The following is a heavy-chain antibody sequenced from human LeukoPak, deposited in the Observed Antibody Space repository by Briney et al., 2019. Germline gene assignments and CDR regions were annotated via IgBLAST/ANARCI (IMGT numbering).Heavy chain of an antibody. CDR1: GFTFSSYA. Sequence: GASVKVSCKASGFTFSSYAMHWVRQAPGKGLEYVSAISSNGGSTYYANSVKGRFTISRDNSKNTLYLQMGSLRAEDMAVYYCARDRTQQLVRAVFDYWGQGTLVTVSS. J-gene: IGHJ4*02. CDR3: ARDRTQQLVRAVFDY. V-gene: IGHV3-64*01. CDR2: ISSNGGST. D-gene: IGHD6-13*01.